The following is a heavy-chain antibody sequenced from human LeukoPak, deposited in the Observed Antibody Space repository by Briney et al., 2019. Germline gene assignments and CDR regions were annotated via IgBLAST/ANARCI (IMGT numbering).Heavy chain of an antibody. CDR2: INPNSGGT. V-gene: IGHV1-2*06. J-gene: IGHJ4*02. Sequence: GASVKVSCKASGYTFTSNYIHWVRQAPGQGLEWMGRINPNSGGTNYAQKFQGRVTMTRDTSISTAYMELSRLRSDDTAVYYCARGLIRFGETRNYYRGQGNLVT. CDR3: ARGLIRFGETRNYY. CDR1: GYTFTSNY. D-gene: IGHD3-16*01.